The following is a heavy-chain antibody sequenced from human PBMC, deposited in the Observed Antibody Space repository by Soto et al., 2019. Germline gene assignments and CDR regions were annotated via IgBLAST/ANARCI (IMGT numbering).Heavy chain of an antibody. J-gene: IGHJ3*02. CDR3: ARSFIPFIAARWMGDAFDI. CDR1: GFILSDCA. Sequence: PGGSLRLSCATSGFILSDCAMNWVRQAPGKGLEWVSYISSSSSVIDYADSVKGRFTVSRDNARNSLYLQMNSLRAEDTAVYYCARSFIPFIAARWMGDAFDIWGQGTMVTVSS. CDR2: ISSSSSVI. D-gene: IGHD6-6*01. V-gene: IGHV3-48*01.